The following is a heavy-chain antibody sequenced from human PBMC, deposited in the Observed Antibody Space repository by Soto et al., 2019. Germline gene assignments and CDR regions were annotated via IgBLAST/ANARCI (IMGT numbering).Heavy chain of an antibody. Sequence: ASVKVSCKASGYTFTSYGISWVRQAPGQGLEWMGWISAYNGNTNYAQKLQGRVTMTTDTSTSTAYMELRSLRSDDTAVYYCARDGGGDFYSESVGFDYWGQGTLVTVSS. V-gene: IGHV1-18*01. J-gene: IGHJ4*02. CDR2: ISAYNGNT. CDR3: ARDGGGDFYSESVGFDY. CDR1: GYTFTSYG. D-gene: IGHD2-21*02.